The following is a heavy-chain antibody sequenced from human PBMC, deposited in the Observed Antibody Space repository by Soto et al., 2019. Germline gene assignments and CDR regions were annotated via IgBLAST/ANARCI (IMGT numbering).Heavy chain of an antibody. CDR2: IYPGDSDT. D-gene: IGHD6-13*01. J-gene: IGHJ6*02. V-gene: IGHV5-51*01. CDR1: GYSFTSYW. CDR3: ASPRYSSRDYYYGMDV. Sequence: GESLKISCKGSGYSFTSYWIGWVRQMPGKGLEWMGIIYPGDSDTRYSPSFQGQVTISADKSISTAYLQWSSLKASDTAMYYCASPRYSSRDYYYGMDVWGQGTTVTVSS.